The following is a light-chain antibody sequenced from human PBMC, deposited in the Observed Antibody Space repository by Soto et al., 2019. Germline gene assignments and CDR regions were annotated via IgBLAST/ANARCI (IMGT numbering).Light chain of an antibody. CDR3: SSYTSSSTLYV. CDR2: EVT. J-gene: IGLJ1*01. V-gene: IGLV2-14*01. Sequence: QSALTQPASVSGSPGQSITISCTGTSSDVGGYNYVCWYKQHPGKAPQLMIYEVTNRPSGVSDRFSGSKSGNTASLTISGLQAEDEADYHCSSYTSSSTLYVFGTGTKVTVL. CDR1: SSDVGGYNY.